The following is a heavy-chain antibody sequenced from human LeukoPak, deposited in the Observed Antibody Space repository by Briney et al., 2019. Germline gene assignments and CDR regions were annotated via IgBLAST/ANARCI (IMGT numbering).Heavy chain of an antibody. CDR2: INPNSGGT. CDR1: GYTFTGYY. D-gene: IGHD3-3*01. V-gene: IGHV1-2*02. J-gene: IGHJ4*02. Sequence: ASVKVSCKASGYTFTGYYMHWVRQAPGQGLEWMGWINPNSGGTNYAQKSQGRVTMTRDTSISTAYMELSRLRSDDTAVYYCARHLFSLRFLEWLPHFDYWGQGTLVTVSS. CDR3: ARHLFSLRFLEWLPHFDY.